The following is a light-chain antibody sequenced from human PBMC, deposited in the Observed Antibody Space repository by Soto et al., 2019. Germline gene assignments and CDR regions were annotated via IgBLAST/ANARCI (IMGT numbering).Light chain of an antibody. CDR3: QQADSFPT. CDR2: AAS. J-gene: IGKJ4*01. V-gene: IGKV1-12*01. Sequence: DIQMTQSPSSLSASVGDRVTITCQASQDISNYLNWYQQKPGKAPKLLIYAASSLQSGVPSRFSGSGSGTDFTLTISSLQPEDFATYYCQQADSFPTFGGGTKVEIK. CDR1: QDISNY.